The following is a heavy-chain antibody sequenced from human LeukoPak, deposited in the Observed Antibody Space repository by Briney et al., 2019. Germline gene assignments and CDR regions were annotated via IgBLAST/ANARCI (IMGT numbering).Heavy chain of an antibody. J-gene: IGHJ6*02. D-gene: IGHD3-10*01. CDR3: ATFLAPPVGLLLWFGSRDYYYGMDV. CDR1: GYTFTSYG. CDR2: ISAYNGNT. Sequence: ASVKVSCKASGYTFTSYGISWVRQAPGQGLEWMGWISAYNGNTNYAQKLQGRVTMTTDTSTSTAYMELRSLRSDDTAVYYCATFLAPPVGLLLWFGSRDYYYGMDVWGQGTTVTVSS. V-gene: IGHV1-18*01.